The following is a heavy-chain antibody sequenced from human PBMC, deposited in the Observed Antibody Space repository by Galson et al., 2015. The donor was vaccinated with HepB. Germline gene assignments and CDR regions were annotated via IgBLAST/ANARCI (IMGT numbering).Heavy chain of an antibody. V-gene: IGHV3-7*01. J-gene: IGHJ4*02. CDR2: IKQDGSEK. Sequence: SLRLSCAASGFTFSSYWMSWVRQAPGKGLEWVANIKQDGSEKYYVGSVKGRFTISRDNAKNSLYLQMNSPRAEETAVYYCARDLRGSGWYVDYWGQGTLVTVSS. D-gene: IGHD6-19*01. CDR3: ARDLRGSGWYVDY. CDR1: GFTFSSYW.